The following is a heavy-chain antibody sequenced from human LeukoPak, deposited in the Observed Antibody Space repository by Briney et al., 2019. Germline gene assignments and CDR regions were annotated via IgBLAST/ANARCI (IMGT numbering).Heavy chain of an antibody. D-gene: IGHD1-26*01. J-gene: IGHJ4*02. V-gene: IGHV4-4*09. CDR1: GVSINTYY. CDR2: IYNGGNT. CDR3: AAGPWELDF. Sequence: SETLSLTCTVSGVSINTYYASWIRQAPRKGLEFIGFIYNGGNTNYNPSLKSRATIPVDTSNNQFSLRLTSVTAADTAMYYCAAGPWELDFWGQGALVTVSS.